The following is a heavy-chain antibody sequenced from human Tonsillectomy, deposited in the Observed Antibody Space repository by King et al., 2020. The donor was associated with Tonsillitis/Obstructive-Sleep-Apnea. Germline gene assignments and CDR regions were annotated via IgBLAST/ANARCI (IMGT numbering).Heavy chain of an antibody. V-gene: IGHV3-30*04. CDR3: ARVPGGWELSSIDY. Sequence: VQLVESGGGVVQPGRSLRLSCAASGFTFSSYAMHWVRQAPGKGLEWVAVISYDGNNKYYADSVKGRFTISRDNSKNTLYLQMNSLRAEDTAVYYCARVPGGWELSSIDYWGQGTLVTVSS. CDR1: GFTFSSYA. J-gene: IGHJ4*02. D-gene: IGHD1-26*01. CDR2: ISYDGNNK.